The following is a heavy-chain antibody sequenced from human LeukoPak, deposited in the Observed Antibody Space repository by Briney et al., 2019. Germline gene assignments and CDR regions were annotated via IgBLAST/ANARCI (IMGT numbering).Heavy chain of an antibody. D-gene: IGHD5-18*01. CDR2: IVVGSGNT. CDR1: GFTFTSSA. CDR3: AAGGVQLWLSPLC. V-gene: IGHV1-58*01. Sequence: SVKVSCKASGFTFTSSAVQWVRQARGQRLEWIGWIVVGSGNTNYAQKFQERVTITRDMSTSTAYMELSSLRSEDTALYYCAAGGVQLWLSPLCWGQGTLVTVSS. J-gene: IGHJ4*02.